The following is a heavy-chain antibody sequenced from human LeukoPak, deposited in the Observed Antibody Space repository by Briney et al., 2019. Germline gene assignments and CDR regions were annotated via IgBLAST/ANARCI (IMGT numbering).Heavy chain of an antibody. Sequence: ASVKVSCKASGYTFTGYYMHWVRQAPGQGLEWMGWISAYNGNTNYAQKLQGRVTMTTDTSTSTAYMELRSLRSDDTAVYYCARDHSVDTGQFDPWGQGTLVTVSS. V-gene: IGHV1-18*04. CDR3: ARDHSVDTGQFDP. CDR1: GYTFTGYY. CDR2: ISAYNGNT. J-gene: IGHJ5*02. D-gene: IGHD5-18*01.